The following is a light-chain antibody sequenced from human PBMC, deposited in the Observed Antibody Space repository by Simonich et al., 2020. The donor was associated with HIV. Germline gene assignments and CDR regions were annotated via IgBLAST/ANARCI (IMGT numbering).Light chain of an antibody. V-gene: IGKV3-15*01. CDR3: QQYYSTPYT. CDR1: QSVSSN. J-gene: IGKJ2*01. Sequence: EIVMTQSPATLSVSPGERATLTCRASQSVSSNLAWFQQKPGQAPRFLIYGASIRATGIPARFSGSGSGTEFTLTISSMQSEDFAVYYCQQYYSTPYTFGQGTKLEIK. CDR2: GAS.